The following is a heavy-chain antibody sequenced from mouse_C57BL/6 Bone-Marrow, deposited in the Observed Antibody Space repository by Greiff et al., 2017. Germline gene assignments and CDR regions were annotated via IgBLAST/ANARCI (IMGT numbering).Heavy chain of an antibody. CDR3: ARHKDYYGSRGYAMDY. D-gene: IGHD1-1*01. CDR1: GFTFSSYG. V-gene: IGHV5-6*01. J-gene: IGHJ4*01. CDR2: ISSGGSYT. Sequence: EVHLVESGGDLVKPGGSLKLSCAASGFTFSSYGMSWVRQTPDKRLEWVATISSGGSYTYYPDSVKGRFTTSRDNAKNTLYLQMSSLKSEDTAMYYCARHKDYYGSRGYAMDYWGQGTSVTVSS.